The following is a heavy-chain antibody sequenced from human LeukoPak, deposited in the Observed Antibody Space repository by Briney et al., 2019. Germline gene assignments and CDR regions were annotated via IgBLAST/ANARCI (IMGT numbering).Heavy chain of an antibody. V-gene: IGHV4-59*01. J-gene: IGHJ6*02. CDR2: IYYSGST. CDR1: GGSISSYY. Sequence: SETLSLTCTVSGGSISSYYWSWIRQPPGKGLEWIGYIYYSGSTNYNPSLESRVTISVDTSKNQFSLKLSSVTAADTAVYYCARDGRIADSIYYYYYGMDVWGQGTTVTVSS. CDR3: ARDGRIADSIYYYYYGMDV. D-gene: IGHD6-13*01.